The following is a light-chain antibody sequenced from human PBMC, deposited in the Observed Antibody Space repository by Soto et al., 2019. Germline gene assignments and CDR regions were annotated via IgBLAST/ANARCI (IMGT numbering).Light chain of an antibody. CDR3: QQYNSYSIT. CDR2: DAS. V-gene: IGKV1-5*01. Sequence: DIQMTQSPSTLSASVGDRVTITCRASQSISSWLAWYQQKPGKAPNLLIYDASSLESGVPSRFRGSGSGTEFTLTISSLQPDDFATYYCQQYNSYSITFGQGTRLEIK. CDR1: QSISSW. J-gene: IGKJ5*01.